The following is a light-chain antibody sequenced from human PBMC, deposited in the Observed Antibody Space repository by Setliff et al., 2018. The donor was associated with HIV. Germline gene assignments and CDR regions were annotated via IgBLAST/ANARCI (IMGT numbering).Light chain of an antibody. CDR2: KAS. CDR1: QSLSSW. V-gene: IGKV1-5*03. Sequence: DIQMTQSPSTLSASIGDRVTITCRASQSLSSWLAWYQQKPGKAPKLLIYKASSLESGVPSRFSGSGSGPEFTLTISSLQPDDFATYYCQQYNSLTFGQGTKV. J-gene: IGKJ1*01. CDR3: QQYNSLT.